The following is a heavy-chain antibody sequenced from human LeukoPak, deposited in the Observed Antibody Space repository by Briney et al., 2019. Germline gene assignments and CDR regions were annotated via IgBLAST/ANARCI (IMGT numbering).Heavy chain of an antibody. CDR3: AKDYYSSSWLAPDAFDI. Sequence: GGSLRLSCAASGFTFSSYAMSWVRQAPGKGLEWVSAIGGSGGSTYYADSVKGRFTISRDNSKNTLYLQMNSLRAEDTAVYYCAKDYYSSSWLAPDAFDIWGQGTMVTVSS. CDR1: GFTFSSYA. CDR2: IGGSGGST. J-gene: IGHJ3*02. D-gene: IGHD6-13*01. V-gene: IGHV3-23*01.